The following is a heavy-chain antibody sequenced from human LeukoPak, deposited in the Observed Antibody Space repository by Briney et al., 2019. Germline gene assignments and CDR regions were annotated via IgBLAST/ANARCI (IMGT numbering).Heavy chain of an antibody. J-gene: IGHJ3*02. CDR3: ARDLRVVPAATAFDI. CDR2: IYHSGST. D-gene: IGHD2-2*01. CDR1: GGSISSSSYY. V-gene: IGHV4-39*07. Sequence: SETLSLTCTVSGGSISSSSYYWGWIRQPPGKGLEWIGSIYHSGSTNYNPSRKSRVTISVDKSKNQFSLKLSSVTAADTAVYYCARDLRVVPAATAFDIWGQGTMVTVSS.